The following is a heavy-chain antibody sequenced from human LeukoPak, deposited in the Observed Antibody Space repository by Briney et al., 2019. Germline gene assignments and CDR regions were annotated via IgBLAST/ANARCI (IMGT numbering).Heavy chain of an antibody. CDR1: GDSISSYY. Sequence: SETLSLTCTVSGDSISSYYWSWIRQPPGKGLEWIGYVYYSGSTNYNPSLKSRVTISADTSKNQFSLKVRSVTAADTAVYYCARDPSQPGITAAGYFDLWGRGTLVTVSS. J-gene: IGHJ2*01. D-gene: IGHD6-13*01. CDR2: VYYSGST. V-gene: IGHV4-59*01. CDR3: ARDPSQPGITAAGYFDL.